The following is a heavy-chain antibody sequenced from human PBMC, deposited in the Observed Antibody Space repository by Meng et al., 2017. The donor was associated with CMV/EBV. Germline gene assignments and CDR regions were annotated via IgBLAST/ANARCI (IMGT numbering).Heavy chain of an antibody. V-gene: IGHV4-39*01. CDR1: GCYSSSRSYY. D-gene: IGHD1-7*01. Sequence: TGCYSSSRSYYWGWIGQPPGKGLEWIGSIYYSGSTYYNPSLKSRVTISVDTSKNQFSLKLSSVTAADTAVYYCARQVLISRITGTNYWGQGTLVTVSS. CDR2: IYYSGST. J-gene: IGHJ4*02. CDR3: ARQVLISRITGTNY.